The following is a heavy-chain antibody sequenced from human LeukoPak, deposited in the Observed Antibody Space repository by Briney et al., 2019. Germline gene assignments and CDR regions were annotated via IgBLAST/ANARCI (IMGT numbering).Heavy chain of an antibody. CDR1: GGSISSGGYY. CDR2: IYYSGST. D-gene: IGHD3-3*01. CDR3: ARGRFWLPSGSTDAFDI. J-gene: IGHJ3*02. Sequence: SETLSLTCTVSGGSISSGGYYWSWIRQHPGKGLEWIGYIYYSGSTYYNPSLKSRVTISVDTSKNQFSLKLSSVTAADTAVYYCARGRFWLPSGSTDAFDIWGQGTMVTVSS. V-gene: IGHV4-31*03.